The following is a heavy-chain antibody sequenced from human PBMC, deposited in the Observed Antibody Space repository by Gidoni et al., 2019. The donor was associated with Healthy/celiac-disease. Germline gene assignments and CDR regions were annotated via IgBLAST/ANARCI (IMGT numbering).Heavy chain of an antibody. Sequence: QVQLQQWGAGLLKPSETLSLNCAVYGGSFSGYYWSWIRQPPGKGLEWIGEINHSGSTNYNPSLKSRVTISVDTSKNQFSLKLSSVTAADTAVYYCARVGGGLVVVTSPWGQGTLVTVSS. CDR1: GGSFSGYY. J-gene: IGHJ5*02. CDR3: ARVGGGLVVVTSP. V-gene: IGHV4-34*01. CDR2: INHSGST. D-gene: IGHD3-22*01.